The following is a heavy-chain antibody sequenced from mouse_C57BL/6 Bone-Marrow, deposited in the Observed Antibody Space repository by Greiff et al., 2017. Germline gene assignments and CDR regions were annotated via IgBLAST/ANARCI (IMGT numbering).Heavy chain of an antibody. CDR3: ARYYYGGYWYFDV. V-gene: IGHV1-18*01. J-gene: IGHJ1*03. Sequence: VQLKESGPELVKPGASVKIPCKASGYTFTDYNMDWVKQSHGKSLEWIGDINPNNGGTIYNQKFKGKATLTVDKSSSTAYMELRSLTSEDTVVYYCARYYYGGYWYFDVWGTGTTVTVSS. CDR2: INPNNGGT. CDR1: GYTFTDYN. D-gene: IGHD1-1*01.